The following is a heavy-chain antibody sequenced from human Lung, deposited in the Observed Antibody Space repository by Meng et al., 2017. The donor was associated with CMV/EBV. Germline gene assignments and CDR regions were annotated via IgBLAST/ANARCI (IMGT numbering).Heavy chain of an antibody. D-gene: IGHD6-19*01. V-gene: IGHV2-5*01. CDR3: APLPFPSYGYGWLRGS. CDR2: IYWNDDE. J-gene: IGHJ4*02. Sequence: SGXXLVXPTHTFTLTCSESGLSLSTTGVGVGWIRQPPGKALEWLSLIYWNDDERYTPSLRSRLSITKDSSKHQVVLTMTNMDPVDTAAYSCAPLPFPSYGYGWLRGSWGQGIXVNGAS. CDR1: GLSLSTTGVG.